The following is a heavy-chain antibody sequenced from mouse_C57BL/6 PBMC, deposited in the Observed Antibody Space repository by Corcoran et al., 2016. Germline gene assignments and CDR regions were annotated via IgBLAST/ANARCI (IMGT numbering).Heavy chain of an antibody. D-gene: IGHD4-1*01. V-gene: IGHV4-1*01. CDR3: ARLGDSYYYAMDY. CDR1: GIDFSRYW. CDR2: INPDSSTI. J-gene: IGHJ4*01. Sequence: EVKLLQSGGGLVQPGGSLKLSCAASGIDFSRYWMIWVRRAPGKGLEWIGEINPDSSTINYAPSLKDKFIISRDNAKNTLYLQMSKVRSEDTALYYCARLGDSYYYAMDYWGQGTSVTVSS.